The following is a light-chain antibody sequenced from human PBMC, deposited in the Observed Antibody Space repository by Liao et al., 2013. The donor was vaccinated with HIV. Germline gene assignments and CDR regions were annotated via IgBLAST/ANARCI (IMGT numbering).Light chain of an antibody. J-gene: IGLJ3*02. CDR3: QSWDSNSFWV. Sequence: SSELTQSPSVSVSPGQTASITCSGDYLGDKYASWYQHKPGQAPVAIIYQGSKRPSGIPARFSASSFGNTATLTISGTQALDEADYYCQSWDSNSFWVFGGGTKLTVL. CDR1: YLGDKY. CDR2: QGS. V-gene: IGLV3-1*01.